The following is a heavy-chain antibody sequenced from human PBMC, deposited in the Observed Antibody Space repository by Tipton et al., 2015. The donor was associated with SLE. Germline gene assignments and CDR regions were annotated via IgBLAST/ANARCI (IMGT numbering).Heavy chain of an antibody. CDR3: ARDPYGPLDY. V-gene: IGHV1-2*02. Sequence: QLVQSGAEVKKPGASVKVSCKVSGYIFSTYFIHWVRQAPGQGLEWMGWSDPNSGASRYAQKFQGRVTMTRDTSINTVYMEMSSLTSDDTALYHCARDPYGPLDYWGQGTLVTVSS. CDR1: GYIFSTYF. CDR2: SDPNSGAS. J-gene: IGHJ4*02. D-gene: IGHD3-10*01.